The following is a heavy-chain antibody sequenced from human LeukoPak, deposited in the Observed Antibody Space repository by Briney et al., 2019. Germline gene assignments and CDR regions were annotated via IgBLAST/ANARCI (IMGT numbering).Heavy chain of an antibody. CDR3: ARSDSSGPLIPLFDY. D-gene: IGHD6-19*01. CDR1: GGSISSSSYY. V-gene: IGHV4-39*01. CDR2: IYYSGST. Sequence: SETLSLTCTVSGGSISSSSYYWGWTRQPPGKGLEWIGSIYYSGSTYYNPSLKSRVTISVDTSKNQFSLKLHSVTAADTAVYYCARSDSSGPLIPLFDYWGQGTLVTVSS. J-gene: IGHJ4*02.